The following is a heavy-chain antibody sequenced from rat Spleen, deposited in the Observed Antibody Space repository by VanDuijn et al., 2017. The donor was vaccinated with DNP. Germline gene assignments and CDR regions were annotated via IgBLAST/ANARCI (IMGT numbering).Heavy chain of an antibody. J-gene: IGHJ1*01. Sequence: EVQLVESGGDLVQPGRSLNLSCVASGFTFNNYWMTWIRQVPGKGLEWIASITSGDPHAYYPDSVKGRFTISRDNAKSTLYLQMDSLRSEDTATYYCARGGGSYPQGYFDFWGPGTMVTVSS. CDR1: GFTFNNYW. CDR2: ITSGDPHA. CDR3: ARGGGSYPQGYFDF. V-gene: IGHV5-31*01. D-gene: IGHD1-12*02.